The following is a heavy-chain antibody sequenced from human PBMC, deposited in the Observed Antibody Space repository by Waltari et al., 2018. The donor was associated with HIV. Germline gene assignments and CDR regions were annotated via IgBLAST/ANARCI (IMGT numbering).Heavy chain of an antibody. J-gene: IGHJ4*02. CDR2: IWYDGSNK. D-gene: IGHD2-15*01. CDR3: AREGGRWTDFDY. CDR1: GFTFSSYG. Sequence: QVQLVESGGGAVQPGRSLRLSCAAPGFTFSSYGMHWARPAPGKGLEWVAVIWYDGSNKDYADSVKGRFTISRDNSKNTLYLQMNSLRAEDTAVYYCAREGGRWTDFDYWGQGTLVTVSS. V-gene: IGHV3-33*01.